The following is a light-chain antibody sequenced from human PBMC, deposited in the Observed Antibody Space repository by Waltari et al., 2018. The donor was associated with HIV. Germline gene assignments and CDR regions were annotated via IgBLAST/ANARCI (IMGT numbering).Light chain of an antibody. V-gene: IGKV1-8*01. CDR2: GAS. Sequence: IRMTQSPSSLSASTGDRVTITCRASQGIGTYLAWYQQKPGRAPKHLIYGASSLQRGVPSRFSGSGAGSEFTLTINCLQSEDFVMYYCQQYYSYPLTFGPGTKVDIK. CDR3: QQYYSYPLT. CDR1: QGIGTY. J-gene: IGKJ3*01.